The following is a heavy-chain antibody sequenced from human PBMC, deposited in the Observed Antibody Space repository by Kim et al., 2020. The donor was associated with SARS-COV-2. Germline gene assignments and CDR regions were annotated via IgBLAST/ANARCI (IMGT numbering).Heavy chain of an antibody. V-gene: IGHV3-15*01. CDR2: IKSQTDGGTT. Sequence: GGSLRLSCAASGITYSNAWMSWVRQTAGKGLEWVGRIKSQTDGGTTDYAAPVKGRFTISRDDSKDALFLQMNSLKTDDTGVYYCTALSGYRFKYWGQGTLVTVSS. CDR3: TALSGYRFKY. D-gene: IGHD3-16*02. CDR1: GITYSNAW. J-gene: IGHJ4*02.